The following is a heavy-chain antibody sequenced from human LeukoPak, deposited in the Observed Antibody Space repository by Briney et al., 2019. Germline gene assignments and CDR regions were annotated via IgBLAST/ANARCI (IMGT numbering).Heavy chain of an antibody. V-gene: IGHV3-30*18. CDR1: GFTFSSYG. CDR2: ISYDGSNK. J-gene: IGHJ6*02. Sequence: GRSLRLSCAASGFTFSSYGVHWVRQAPGKGLEWVAVISYDGSNKYYADSVKGRFTISRDNSKNTLYLQMNSLRAEDTAVYYCAKDRPDGMDVWGQGTTVTVSS. CDR3: AKDRPDGMDV.